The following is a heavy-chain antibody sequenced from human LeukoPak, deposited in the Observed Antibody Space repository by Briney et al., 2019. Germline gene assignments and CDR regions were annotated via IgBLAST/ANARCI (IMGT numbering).Heavy chain of an antibody. J-gene: IGHJ6*02. Sequence: GGSLRLSCAASGFTFSSYSMSWVRQAPGKGLEWVSAISGSGGSTYYADSVKGRFTISRDNSKNTLYLQMNSLRAEDTAVYYCAKDRRLGRVLEWLPNYDYYGMDVWGQGNTVTVSS. CDR1: GFTFSSYS. CDR3: AKDRRLGRVLEWLPNYDYYGMDV. CDR2: ISGSGGST. D-gene: IGHD3-3*01. V-gene: IGHV3-23*01.